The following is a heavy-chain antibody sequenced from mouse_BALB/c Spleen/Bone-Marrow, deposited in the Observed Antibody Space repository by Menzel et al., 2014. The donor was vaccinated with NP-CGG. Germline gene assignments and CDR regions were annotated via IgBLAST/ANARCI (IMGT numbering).Heavy chain of an antibody. D-gene: IGHD2-4*01. J-gene: IGHJ3*01. CDR2: MLPGSGST. Sequence: VQLVESGAELMKPGASVKISCKATGYTFSSYWIEWVKQRPGHGLEWIGEMLPGSGSTNYNEKFKGKATFTADTSSNTAYMQLSSRTSEDPAVYYCGRGITTTGGRWFAYWGQGTLVTVSA. V-gene: IGHV1-9*01. CDR1: GYTFSSYW. CDR3: GRGITTTGGRWFAY.